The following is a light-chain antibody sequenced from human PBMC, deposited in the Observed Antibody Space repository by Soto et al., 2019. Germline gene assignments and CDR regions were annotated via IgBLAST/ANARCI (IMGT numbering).Light chain of an antibody. J-gene: IGKJ1*01. Sequence: EIMLTQSPGTLSLSQGKRATLSCRASQSVTTQLAWYQQKPGQAPRLIIHGASSRATGVPDRITGSGSGTDFTLSISRLEPEDFAVYYCQQYGGSTRTFGQGTKVDI. CDR1: QSVTTQ. CDR3: QQYGGSTRT. CDR2: GAS. V-gene: IGKV3-20*01.